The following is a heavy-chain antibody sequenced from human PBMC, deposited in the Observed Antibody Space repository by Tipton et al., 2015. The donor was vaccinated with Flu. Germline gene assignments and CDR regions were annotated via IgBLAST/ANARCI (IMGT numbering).Heavy chain of an antibody. Sequence: VQLVQSGGGLIQPGGSLRLSCAASGFTVSSNYMSWVRQAPGKGLEWVSVIYSGGSTYYADSVKGRFTISRDNSKNTLYLQMNSLRAEDTAVYYCAVVTAKYYYYGMDVWGQGTTVTVSS. D-gene: IGHD2-21*02. CDR2: IYSGGST. CDR1: GFTVSSNY. J-gene: IGHJ6*02. CDR3: AVVTAKYYYYGMDV. V-gene: IGHV3-53*01.